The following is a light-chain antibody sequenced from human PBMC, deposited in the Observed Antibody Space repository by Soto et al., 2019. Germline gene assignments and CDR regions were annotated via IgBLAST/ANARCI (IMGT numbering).Light chain of an antibody. CDR3: QQYGGSPPFT. J-gene: IGKJ2*01. CDR1: QSIGSSY. V-gene: IGKV3-20*01. Sequence: VLTQSPGTLSLSPGERATISCRASQSIGSSYLAWYQQKPGQAPRLLIYGASSRATGISHRFSGSGSGTDFTLTSSRLEPEDCGVYYCQQYGGSPPFTLGQGTSLEIK. CDR2: GAS.